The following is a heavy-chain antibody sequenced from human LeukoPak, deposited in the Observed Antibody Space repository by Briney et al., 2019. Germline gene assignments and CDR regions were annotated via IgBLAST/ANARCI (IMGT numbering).Heavy chain of an antibody. J-gene: IGHJ4*02. V-gene: IGHV3-48*01. CDR3: ARDYSTVTTFFDY. CDR1: GFTFRTYN. Sequence: GGSLRLSCAASGFTFRTYNMNWARQAPGKGLEWVSYITSGGTTIYYADSVKGRFTISRDNAKNSLYLQMNSLRAEDTAVYYCARDYSTVTTFFDYWGQGTLVTVSS. D-gene: IGHD4-17*01. CDR2: ITSGGTTI.